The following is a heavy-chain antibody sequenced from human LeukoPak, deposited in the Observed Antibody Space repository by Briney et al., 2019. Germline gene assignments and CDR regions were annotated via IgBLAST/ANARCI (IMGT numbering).Heavy chain of an antibody. D-gene: IGHD3-10*01. CDR2: IFRTGST. J-gene: IGHJ5*01. CDR3: ARRVGFYGSGSLNYFDP. Sequence: ETLSLTCTVSGGSIGSSSYYWGWIRQPPGKGLEWIGSIFRTGSTYYTASLRSRVSISVDTSKNHFVLNLTSVTAADTAVYFCARRVGFYGSGSLNYFDPWGQGILVSVSS. V-gene: IGHV4-39*02. CDR1: GGSIGSSSYY.